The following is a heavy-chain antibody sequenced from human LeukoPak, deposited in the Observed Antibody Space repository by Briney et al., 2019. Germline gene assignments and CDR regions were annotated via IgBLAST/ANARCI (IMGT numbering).Heavy chain of an antibody. Sequence: PGGSLRLSCVASGFTFSTYGMHWVRQAPGRGLEWVAVISYDGTNEYYADSVKGRFTISRDNSKNTLYLQMDSLRAEDTAVYYCAKSGERYCARGSCYFDYWGQGTLVTVSS. CDR1: GFTFSTYG. V-gene: IGHV3-30*18. CDR2: ISYDGTNE. J-gene: IGHJ4*02. CDR3: AKSGERYCARGSCYFDY. D-gene: IGHD2-15*01.